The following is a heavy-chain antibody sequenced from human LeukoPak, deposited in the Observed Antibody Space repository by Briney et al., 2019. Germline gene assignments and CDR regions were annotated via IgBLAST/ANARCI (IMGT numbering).Heavy chain of an antibody. CDR1: GFTFSSYS. J-gene: IGHJ6*03. D-gene: IGHD2-2*01. CDR2: ISSSSSTI. CDR3: ARLPVVPAAIIYYYYYYMDV. V-gene: IGHV3-48*01. Sequence: PGGTLRLSCSAFGFTFSSYSMNWVRQAPGKGLKWVSYISSSSSTIYYADSVKGRFTISRDNAKNSLYLQMNSLRAEDTAVYYCARLPVVPAAIIYYYYYYMDVWGKGTTVTVSS.